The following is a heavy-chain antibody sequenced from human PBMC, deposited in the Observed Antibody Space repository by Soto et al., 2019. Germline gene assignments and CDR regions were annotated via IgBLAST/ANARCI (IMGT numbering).Heavy chain of an antibody. D-gene: IGHD3-9*01. CDR3: ARVLTHDEIVTGLPRGAFDI. Sequence: ASVKVSCKASGYTFTSYYMHWVRQAPGQGLEWMGIINPSGGSTSYAQKFQGRVTMTRDTSTSTVYMELSSLRSEDTAVYYCARVLTHDEIVTGLPRGAFDIWGQGTMVTVSS. V-gene: IGHV1-46*03. J-gene: IGHJ3*02. CDR2: INPSGGST. CDR1: GYTFTSYY.